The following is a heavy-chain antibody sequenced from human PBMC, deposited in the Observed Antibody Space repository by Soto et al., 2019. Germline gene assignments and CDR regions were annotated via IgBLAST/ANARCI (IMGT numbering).Heavy chain of an antibody. J-gene: IGHJ4*02. Sequence: SETLSLTCAVYGGSFSGYYWSWIRQPPGKGLEWIGEINHSGSTNYNPSLKSRVTISVDTSKNQFSLKLSSVTAADTAVYYCARLYCSGGSCYFEGYWGQGTLVTVSS. CDR3: ARLYCSGGSCYFEGY. CDR1: GGSFSGYY. V-gene: IGHV4-34*01. D-gene: IGHD2-15*01. CDR2: INHSGST.